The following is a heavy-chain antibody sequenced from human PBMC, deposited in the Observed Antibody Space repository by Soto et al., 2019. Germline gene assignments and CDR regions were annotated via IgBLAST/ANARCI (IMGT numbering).Heavy chain of an antibody. CDR3: ARGLGYWTPNHLYFHY. V-gene: IGHV1-8*01. Sequence: PSVKVSCKASGYTFTSYDINWVRQATGQGLEWMGWMNPNSGNTGYAQKFQGRVTMTRNTSISTAYMELSSLRSEDTAVYYCARGLGYWTPNHLYFHYWGQGTLVTVSS. CDR1: GYTFTSYD. CDR2: MNPNSGNT. D-gene: IGHD3-22*01. J-gene: IGHJ4*02.